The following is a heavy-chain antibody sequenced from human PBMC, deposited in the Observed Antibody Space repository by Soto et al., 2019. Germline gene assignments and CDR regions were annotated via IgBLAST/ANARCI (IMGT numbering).Heavy chain of an antibody. D-gene: IGHD6-6*01. Sequence: PSETLSLTCTVSGGSISSGGYYWSWVRQAPGKGLEWVSYISSSSSTIYYADSVKGRFTISRDNAKNSLYLQMNSLRDEDTAVYYCARPEYSSSSYGMDVWGQGTTVTVSS. J-gene: IGHJ6*02. CDR1: GGSISSGGYY. CDR2: ISSSSSTI. V-gene: IGHV3-48*02. CDR3: ARPEYSSSSYGMDV.